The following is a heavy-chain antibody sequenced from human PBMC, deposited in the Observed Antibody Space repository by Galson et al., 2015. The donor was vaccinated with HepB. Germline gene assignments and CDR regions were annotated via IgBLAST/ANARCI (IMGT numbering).Heavy chain of an antibody. CDR3: ARCSLLPNNWFDP. Sequence: PALVKPTQPLTLTCTFSVFSLSTSGMCVSWIRPPPGKALEWLARIDWDDDKYYSTSLKTRLTISKDTSKNQVVLTMTNMDPVDTATYYCARCSLLPNNWFDPWGQGTLVTVSS. CDR2: IDWDDDK. V-gene: IGHV2-70*11. D-gene: IGHD3-10*01. CDR1: VFSLSTSGMC. J-gene: IGHJ5*02.